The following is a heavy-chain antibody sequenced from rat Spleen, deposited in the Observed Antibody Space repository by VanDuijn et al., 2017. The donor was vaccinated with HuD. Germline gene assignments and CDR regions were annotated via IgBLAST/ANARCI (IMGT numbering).Heavy chain of an antibody. J-gene: IGHJ3*01. CDR1: GFTFSNYY. V-gene: IGHV5-25*01. CDR3: ATVTEDIVELFAY. Sequence: EVQLVESGGGLVQPGRSMKLSCAASGFTFSNYYMAWVRPAPTKGLVWVASISISGDDPYYRATVKGRFTISREDAKSTLYLQMDSLRSEDTATYYCATVTEDIVELFAYWGQGTLVTVSS. CDR2: ISISGDDP. D-gene: IGHD1-11*01.